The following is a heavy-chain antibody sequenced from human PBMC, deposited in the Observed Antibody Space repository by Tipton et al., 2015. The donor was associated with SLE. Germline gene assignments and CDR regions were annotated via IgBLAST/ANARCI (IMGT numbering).Heavy chain of an antibody. V-gene: IGHV1-69*09. J-gene: IGHJ3*02. CDR1: GGTFSSYA. CDR3: AGQGNRNVDDAFDI. Sequence: VQLVQSGPEVKKPGSSVKVSCKASGGTFSSYAISWVRQAPGQGLEWMGGIIAILGIANYAQKFQGRVTITTDTSTSTAYMELSSLRSEDPAVYYCAGQGNRNVDDAFDIWGQGTMVPDSS. D-gene: IGHD1-14*01. CDR2: IIAILGIA.